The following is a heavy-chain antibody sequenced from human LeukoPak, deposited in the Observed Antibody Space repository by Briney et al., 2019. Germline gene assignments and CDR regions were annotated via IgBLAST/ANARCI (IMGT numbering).Heavy chain of an antibody. CDR2: INPNSGGT. D-gene: IGHD3-10*01. CDR3: ERVGTMVRGALDY. J-gene: IGHJ4*02. Sequence: ASVNLSFKASGYTFTVYYMHWVRQAPGQGPEWKGWINPNSGGTNYSQKFQGRVTMTRDTSISTAYMELSRLRSDDTAVYYCERVGTMVRGALDYWGQGTLVTVSS. CDR1: GYTFTVYY. V-gene: IGHV1-2*02.